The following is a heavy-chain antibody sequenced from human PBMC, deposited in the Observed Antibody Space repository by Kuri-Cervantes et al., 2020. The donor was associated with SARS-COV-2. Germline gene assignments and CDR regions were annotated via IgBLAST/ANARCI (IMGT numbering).Heavy chain of an antibody. CDR1: GGSISSYY. D-gene: IGHD5-24*01. J-gene: IGHJ4*02. V-gene: IGHV4-59*12. CDR3: AKDSDGHFDY. Sequence: GSLRLSCTVSGGSISSYYWSWIRQPPGKGLEWIGYIYYSGSTNYNPSLKSRVTISVDTSKNQFSLKLSSVTAADTALYYCAKDSDGHFDYWGQGTLVTVSS. CDR2: IYYSGST.